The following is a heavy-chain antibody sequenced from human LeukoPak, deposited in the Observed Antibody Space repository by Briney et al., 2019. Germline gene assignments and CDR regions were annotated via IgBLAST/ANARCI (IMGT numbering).Heavy chain of an antibody. CDR3: ARDSDGATNYCPWFDP. D-gene: IGHD4/OR15-4a*01. Sequence: PAETLSLTCTVSGGSISSGGYYWSWLRQHTGTGLEWLGYIYYSGSTHYNPSHKSRLTISVNTSKNQFSLKLSFVPAADTAVYYCARDSDGATNYCPWFDPWGQGSLLTVSS. CDR1: GGSISSGGYY. V-gene: IGHV4-31*03. CDR2: IYYSGST. J-gene: IGHJ5*02.